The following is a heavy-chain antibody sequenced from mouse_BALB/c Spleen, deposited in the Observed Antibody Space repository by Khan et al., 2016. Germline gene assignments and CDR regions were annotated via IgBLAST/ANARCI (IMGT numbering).Heavy chain of an antibody. Sequence: EVKLEESGGGLVQPGGSMKLSCAASGFTFSDAWMDWVRQSPEKGLEWVAEIRSKAKNHATYYAESVKGRFTISRDDSKSSVYLQMISLRAEDTGVYYCTAYYGNFWFAYWGQGTLVTVST. D-gene: IGHD2-10*01. CDR3: TAYYGNFWFAY. CDR1: GFTFSDAW. V-gene: IGHV6-6*01. CDR2: IRSKAKNHAT. J-gene: IGHJ3*01.